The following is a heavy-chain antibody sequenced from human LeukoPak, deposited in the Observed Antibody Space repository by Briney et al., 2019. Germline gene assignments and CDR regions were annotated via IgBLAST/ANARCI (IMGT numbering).Heavy chain of an antibody. CDR2: IYYSGGI. CDR3: ARAPGYYYYGMDV. J-gene: IGHJ6*02. CDR1: DYSISTSNY. V-gene: IGHV4-28*05. Sequence: PSDTLSLTCAVSDYSISTSNYWAWIRQPPGRGLEWIGHIYYSGGIYYNPSLKSRVTMSVDTSRNQFSLKLSSVTAADTAVYYCARAPGYYYYGMDVWGQGTTVTVSS.